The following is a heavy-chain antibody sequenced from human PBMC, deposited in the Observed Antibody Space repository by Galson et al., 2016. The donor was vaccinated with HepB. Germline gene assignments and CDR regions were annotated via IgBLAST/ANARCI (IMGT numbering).Heavy chain of an antibody. CDR1: GFSVSRNY. D-gene: IGHD5/OR15-5a*01. Sequence: SLRLSCAASGFSVSRNYMTWVRQAPGKGLEWVSSIYSDGRTSYADSVKGRFTISRDNSKNTLFLQMNGLRADDTAVYYCARDIYEGAMDVWGKGTTVTVSS. CDR2: IYSDGRT. CDR3: ARDIYEGAMDV. V-gene: IGHV3-53*01. J-gene: IGHJ6*03.